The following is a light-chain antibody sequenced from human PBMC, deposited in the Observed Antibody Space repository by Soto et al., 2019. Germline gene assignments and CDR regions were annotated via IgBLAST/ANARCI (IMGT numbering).Light chain of an antibody. V-gene: IGKV3-20*01. J-gene: IGKJ3*01. Sequence: EIVLTQSPGTLSLSPGESATLSCGASVSVSSSYLAWYQQKPGQAPRLLIYGATTRLRGVPDRFSGSGSGTDFTLTISRLEPEDFAVYYCQQYGSSPFTFGPGTKVDI. CDR3: QQYGSSPFT. CDR1: VSVSSSY. CDR2: GAT.